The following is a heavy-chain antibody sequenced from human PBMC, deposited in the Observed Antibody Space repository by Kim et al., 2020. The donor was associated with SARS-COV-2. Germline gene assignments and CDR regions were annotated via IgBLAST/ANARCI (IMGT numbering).Heavy chain of an antibody. Sequence: ADSVKGRFNSSRDTAKNSLYLQRNSLTAEDTAVYYCARDKAAAGTGWFDPWGQGTLVTVSS. J-gene: IGHJ5*02. CDR3: ARDKAAAGTGWFDP. V-gene: IGHV3-11*06. D-gene: IGHD6-13*01.